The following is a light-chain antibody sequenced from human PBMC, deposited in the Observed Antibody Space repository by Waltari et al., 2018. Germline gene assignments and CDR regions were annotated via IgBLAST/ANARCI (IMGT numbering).Light chain of an antibody. CDR2: GKS. Sequence: SSELTQDPAVSVALGQTVRITCQGDSLRSYYASWYQQKPGQAPVLVIYGKSSRPSGIPNRLSGSSSGNTASLTITGAQAEDEADYYCSSRDNSGDHVLFGGGTKLTVL. J-gene: IGLJ2*01. V-gene: IGLV3-19*01. CDR1: SLRSYY. CDR3: SSRDNSGDHVL.